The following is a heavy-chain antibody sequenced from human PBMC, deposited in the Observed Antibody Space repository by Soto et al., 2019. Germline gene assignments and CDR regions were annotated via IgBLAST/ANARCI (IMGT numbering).Heavy chain of an antibody. Sequence: GGSLRLSCVASGFTFSSYWMSWVRQAPGKGLGWVANVKQDGSEKYCVDSVKGRFTISRDNAKNSLYLQMSSLRAEDTAVYYCARDNSGNYYVWDSGGNWGQGTLVTVSS. J-gene: IGHJ4*02. CDR1: GFTFSSYW. CDR2: VKQDGSEK. CDR3: ARDNSGNYYVWDSGGN. D-gene: IGHD1-26*01. V-gene: IGHV3-7*01.